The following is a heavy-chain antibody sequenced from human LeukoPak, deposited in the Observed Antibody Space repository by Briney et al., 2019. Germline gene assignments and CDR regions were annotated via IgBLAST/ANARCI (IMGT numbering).Heavy chain of an antibody. D-gene: IGHD6-13*01. CDR2: VYYSGST. J-gene: IGHJ6*02. CDR1: GGSINSYY. V-gene: IGHV4-59*01. Sequence: PSETLSLTCPVSGGSINSYYWGWIQQPPGKGLEWMGNVYYSGSTKYTPSLKSPVTISVDTSKNQFSLKLSSVTAADTAMYYCARDRIAGGMDVWGQGTTVTVSS. CDR3: ARDRIAGGMDV.